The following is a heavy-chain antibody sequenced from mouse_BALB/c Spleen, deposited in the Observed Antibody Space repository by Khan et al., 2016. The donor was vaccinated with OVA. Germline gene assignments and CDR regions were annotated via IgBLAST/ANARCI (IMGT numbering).Heavy chain of an antibody. CDR2: INPRFGYT. CDR3: YRDRIDY. CDR1: GYTFTSYW. D-gene: IGHD2-12*01. V-gene: IGHV1-7*01. Sequence: QVQLQQSGAELAKPGASVKMSCTASGYTFTSYWMHWIEQRPGQGLEWIGDINPRFGYTDYNQKFKNKATLTEDQSSRTAYMQLQSLTSDYSAVYYCYRDRIDYWGQGTALTVSS. J-gene: IGHJ2*01.